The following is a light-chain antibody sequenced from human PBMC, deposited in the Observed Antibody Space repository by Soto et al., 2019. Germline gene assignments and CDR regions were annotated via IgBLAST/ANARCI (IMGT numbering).Light chain of an antibody. CDR3: QKYNNAPRA. CDR1: QGISNY. CDR2: AAS. V-gene: IGKV1-27*01. Sequence: DIQMTQSPSSLSASVGDIVTITCRASQGISNYLAWYQQKPGKVPKLLIYAASTSQSGVPPRFSGSGSGTDFTLPISSLQPEDVATYYCQKYNNAPRAFGPGTTVDIK. J-gene: IGKJ3*01.